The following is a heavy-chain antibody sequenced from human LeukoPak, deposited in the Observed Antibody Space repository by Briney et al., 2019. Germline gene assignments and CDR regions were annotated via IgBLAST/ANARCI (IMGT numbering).Heavy chain of an antibody. D-gene: IGHD6-19*01. Sequence: ASVKVSCKASGYTFTSYGISWVRQAPGQGLEWMGWISAYNGNTNYAQKLQGRVTMTTDTSTSTAYMELRSLRSDDTAVYYCARDVVAGHRTNWFDPWGQGTLVTVSS. CDR2: ISAYNGNT. V-gene: IGHV1-18*01. CDR1: GYTFTSYG. CDR3: ARDVVAGHRTNWFDP. J-gene: IGHJ5*02.